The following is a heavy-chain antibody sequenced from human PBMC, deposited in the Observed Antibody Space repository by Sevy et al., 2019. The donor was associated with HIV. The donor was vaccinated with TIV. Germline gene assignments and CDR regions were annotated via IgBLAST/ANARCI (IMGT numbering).Heavy chain of an antibody. CDR2: ISHGGGTT. CDR1: GFTFSNYV. D-gene: IGHD1-26*01. CDR3: ARRYLPSALPALDY. J-gene: IGHJ4*02. Sequence: GGSLRLSCAASGFTFSNYVMNWVRQAPGKGLEWVSVISHGGGTTYYADSVKGRFTISRDDSKDTVYLEMNSLRAEDTAVYYCARRYLPSALPALDYWGQGTLVTVSS. V-gene: IGHV3-23*01.